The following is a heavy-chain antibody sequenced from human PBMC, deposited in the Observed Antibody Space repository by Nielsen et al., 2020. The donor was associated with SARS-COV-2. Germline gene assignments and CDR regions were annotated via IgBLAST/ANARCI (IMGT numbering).Heavy chain of an antibody. D-gene: IGHD5-24*01. V-gene: IGHV3-30*19. Sequence: GGSLRLSCEASGFTFSRYGMHWVRQAPGKGLEWVAVISYDGSNKYYADSVKGRFTISRDNSKNTLYLQMNSLRAEDTAVYYCARDREFDYWGQGTLVTVSS. CDR1: GFTFSRYG. CDR2: ISYDGSNK. CDR3: ARDREFDY. J-gene: IGHJ4*02.